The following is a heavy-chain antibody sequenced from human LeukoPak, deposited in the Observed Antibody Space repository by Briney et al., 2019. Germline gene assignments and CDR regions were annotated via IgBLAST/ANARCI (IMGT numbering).Heavy chain of an antibody. CDR2: VSSSSSYI. V-gene: IGHV3-21*01. J-gene: IGHJ4*02. CDR1: GFTFSSYS. Sequence: PGGSLRLSCAASGFTFSSYSMNWVRQAPGKGLEWVSSVSSSSSYIYYADSVKGRFTISRDNAKNSLYLQMNSLRAEDTAVYYCARDATRETYYYDSSGYESYFDYWGQGTLVTVSS. D-gene: IGHD3-22*01. CDR3: ARDATRETYYYDSSGYESYFDY.